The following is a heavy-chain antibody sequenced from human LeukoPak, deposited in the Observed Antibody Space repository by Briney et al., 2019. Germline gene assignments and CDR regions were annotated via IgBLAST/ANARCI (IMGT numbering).Heavy chain of an antibody. CDR2: IYYSGST. V-gene: IGHV4-59*12. CDR1: GGSISSYY. J-gene: IGHJ5*02. CDR3: ARGAVGATVRGAWFDP. Sequence: SETLSLTCTVSGGSISSYYWSWIRQPPGKGLEWIGYIYYSGSTNYNPSLKSRVTISVDTSKNQFSLKLSSVTAADTAVYYCARGAVGATVRGAWFDPWGQGTLVTVSS. D-gene: IGHD1-26*01.